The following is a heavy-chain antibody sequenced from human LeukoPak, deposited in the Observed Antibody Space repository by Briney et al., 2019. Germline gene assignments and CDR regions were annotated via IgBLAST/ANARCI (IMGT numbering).Heavy chain of an antibody. Sequence: SVKVSCKASGGTFSSYAISWVRQAPGQGLEWMGGIIPIFGTANYAQKFQGRVTIATDESTSTAYVELSSLRSEDTAVYYCAGHIVVVTVLPGAFDIWGQGTMVTVSS. CDR3: AGHIVVVTVLPGAFDI. CDR2: IIPIFGTA. CDR1: GGTFSSYA. J-gene: IGHJ3*02. V-gene: IGHV1-69*05. D-gene: IGHD2-21*02.